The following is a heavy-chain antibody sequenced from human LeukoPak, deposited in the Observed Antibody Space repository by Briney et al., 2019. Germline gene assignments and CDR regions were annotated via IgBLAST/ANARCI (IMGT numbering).Heavy chain of an antibody. Sequence: SVKVSCKASGGTFSSDAISWVRQAPGQGLEWMGGIIPIFGTANYAQKFQGRVTITADESTSTAYMELSSLRSEDTAVYYCARGGGLLQDWFDPWGQGTLVTVSS. D-gene: IGHD2-15*01. CDR1: GGTFSSDA. V-gene: IGHV1-69*13. CDR2: IIPIFGTA. J-gene: IGHJ5*02. CDR3: ARGGGLLQDWFDP.